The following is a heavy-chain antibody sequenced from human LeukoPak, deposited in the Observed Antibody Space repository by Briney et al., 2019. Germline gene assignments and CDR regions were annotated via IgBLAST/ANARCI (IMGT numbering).Heavy chain of an antibody. CDR2: IKSDGSST. J-gene: IGHJ4*02. CDR1: GFTFSSYW. Sequence: GGSLRLSCEASGFTFSSYWMHWVRQAPGKGLVWVSRIKSDGSSTSYADSVKGRFTISRDNAKNTLYLQMNSLRAEDTAVYYCAKGGTYSFDYWGQGTLVTVSS. CDR3: AKGGTYSFDY. D-gene: IGHD1-26*01. V-gene: IGHV3-74*01.